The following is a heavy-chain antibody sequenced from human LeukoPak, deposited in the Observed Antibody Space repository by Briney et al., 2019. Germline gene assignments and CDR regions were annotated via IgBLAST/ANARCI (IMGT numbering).Heavy chain of an antibody. D-gene: IGHD2-15*01. V-gene: IGHV4-34*11. Sequence: SETLSLTCAVYGGSFSGYYWSWIRQPPGKGLEWIGYIYNSGSTNNNPSLKSRVTISVDTSKKQFSLKLSSVTAADTAVYYCASRGYCSGGSCYSSHWFDPWGQGTLVTVSS. CDR3: ASRGYCSGGSCYSSHWFDP. CDR1: GGSFSGYY. CDR2: IYNSGST. J-gene: IGHJ5*02.